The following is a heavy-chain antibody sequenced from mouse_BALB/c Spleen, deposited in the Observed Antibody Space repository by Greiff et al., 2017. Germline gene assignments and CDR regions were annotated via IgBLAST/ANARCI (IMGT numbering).Heavy chain of an antibody. Sequence: VQLKESGPGLVAPSQSLSITCTVSGFSLTSYGVHWVRQTPGKGLEWLGVIWAGGSTNYNSAILSRMSISKDNSKYQVFLKMHSLQTDDAAMYYCAGRGSNYYAMDYWGQGTPVTVSS. CDR1: GFSLTSYG. CDR2: IWAGGST. D-gene: IGHD5-1*01. J-gene: IGHJ4*01. CDR3: AGRGSNYYAMDY. V-gene: IGHV2-9*02.